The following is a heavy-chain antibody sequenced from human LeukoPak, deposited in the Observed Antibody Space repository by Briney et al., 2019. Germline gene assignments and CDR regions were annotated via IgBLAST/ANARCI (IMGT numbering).Heavy chain of an antibody. CDR3: AKDWYDY. V-gene: IGHV3-23*03. CDR2: FSNRT. CDR1: GFTFGNYA. D-gene: IGHD6-13*01. J-gene: IGHJ4*02. Sequence: GGSLRLSCVASGFTFGNYAMIWVRQAPGKGLEWVSVFSNRTHYADSVKGRFTTSRDNSRNTLYLEMNNLRAEDTAIYYCAKDWYDYWGQGTLVTVSS.